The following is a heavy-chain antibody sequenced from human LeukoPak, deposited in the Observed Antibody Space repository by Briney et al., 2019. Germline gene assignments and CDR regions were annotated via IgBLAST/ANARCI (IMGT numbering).Heavy chain of an antibody. CDR1: GYSFTSYW. V-gene: IGHV5-51*01. Sequence: GESLKISCKGSGYSFTSYWIGWVRQMPGKGLEWMGIILPGDSDTRYSPSFQGQVIISADKSISTAYLQWSSLKASDTAMYYCAVYYYDNSGYLPFDYWGQGTLVTVSS. CDR3: AVYYYDNSGYLPFDY. CDR2: ILPGDSDT. D-gene: IGHD3-22*01. J-gene: IGHJ4*02.